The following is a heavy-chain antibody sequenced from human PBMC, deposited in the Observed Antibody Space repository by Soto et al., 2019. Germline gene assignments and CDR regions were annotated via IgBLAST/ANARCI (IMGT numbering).Heavy chain of an antibody. J-gene: IGHJ4*02. Sequence: EVQLVESGGGLVQPGGSLRLSCAASGFTFSSYSMNWAHQAPGKGLEWISYISSSSRTIYYPDSVKGRFTISRDNAKNSLYLQMNSLRAEDTAVYYCARDKGRSPLDYWGQGTLVTVSS. V-gene: IGHV3-48*01. CDR1: GFTFSSYS. CDR2: ISSSSRTI. CDR3: ARDKGRSPLDY. D-gene: IGHD2-15*01.